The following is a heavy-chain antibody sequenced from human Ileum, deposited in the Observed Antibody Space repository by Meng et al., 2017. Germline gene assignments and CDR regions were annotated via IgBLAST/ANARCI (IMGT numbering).Heavy chain of an antibody. CDR1: GDSISSRGW. V-gene: IGHV4-4*02. CDR2: ISQESGRT. Sequence: QVQLQESGPGLVKPSGTLSLTCAVSGDSISSRGWWSWVRQPPGKGLEWIGEISQESGRTNYNPSLKSRVTISLDKSKNQFSLNLNSVTAADTAVYYCVRNEGYSLGDWGQGTLVTVSS. CDR3: VRNEGYSLGD. D-gene: IGHD2-21*01. J-gene: IGHJ4*02.